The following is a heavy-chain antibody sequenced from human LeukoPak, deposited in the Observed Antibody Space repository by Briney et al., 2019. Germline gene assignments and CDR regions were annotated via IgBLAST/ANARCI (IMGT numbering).Heavy chain of an antibody. Sequence: SETLSLTCAVYGGSFSGYYWTWIRQPPGKGLEWIGEINHRRSTKYSPSLKSRVTISVNTSKNQFSLRLSSVTAADTAVYYCARVKDPGGYYYYYYMDVWGKGTTVTVSS. CDR3: ARVKDPGGYYYYYYMDV. V-gene: IGHV4-34*01. J-gene: IGHJ6*03. CDR2: INHRRST. D-gene: IGHD3-16*01. CDR1: GGSFSGYY.